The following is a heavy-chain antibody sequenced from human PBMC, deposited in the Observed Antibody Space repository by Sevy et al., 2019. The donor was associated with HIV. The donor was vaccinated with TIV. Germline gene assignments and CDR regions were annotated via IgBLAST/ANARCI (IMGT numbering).Heavy chain of an antibody. CDR2: IYYTGAT. CDR3: ARAPVTRKAWFDP. Sequence: SETLSLTCSVFGGSVSSANNYWSWIRQSPGVGLEWIGYIYYTGATDYNPSLESRVTMSIDTSKNQFSLQLSSVTPADTAIYYCARAPVTRKAWFDPWGHGTPVTVSS. J-gene: IGHJ5*02. CDR1: GGSVSSANNY. V-gene: IGHV4-61*01. D-gene: IGHD4-17*01.